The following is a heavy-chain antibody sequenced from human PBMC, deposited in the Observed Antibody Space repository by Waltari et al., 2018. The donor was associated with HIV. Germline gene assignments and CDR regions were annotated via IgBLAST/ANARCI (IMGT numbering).Heavy chain of an antibody. CDR1: GFSFSSYW. D-gene: IGHD2-8*02. CDR2: IHRDGIST. V-gene: IGHV3-74*01. Sequence: EVQLVESGGGLVQPGGSLRLSCAASGFSFSSYWMHWVRQAPGKGLVWGSRIHRDGISTTYADAVKGRFTISRDNAKNTVYLQMNSLRGEDTAVYYCARGGVGSFDYWGQGLLVTVSS. J-gene: IGHJ4*02. CDR3: ARGGVGSFDY.